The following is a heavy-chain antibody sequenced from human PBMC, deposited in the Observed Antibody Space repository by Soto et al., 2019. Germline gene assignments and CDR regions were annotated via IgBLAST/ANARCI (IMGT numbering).Heavy chain of an antibody. Sequence: QITLKESGPTLVKPTQTLTLTCTFSGFSLSTSGVGVAGIRQPPGKALEWLALIYWDDDKRYRPSLESRLTITKDTSKNQVVLTMTNMDSVDTATYYCAYLSCSGGSCYWFSFSGMDVWGQGTTVTVSS. CDR3: AYLSCSGGSCYWFSFSGMDV. J-gene: IGHJ6*02. CDR1: GFSLSTSGVG. V-gene: IGHV2-5*02. D-gene: IGHD2-15*01. CDR2: IYWDDDK.